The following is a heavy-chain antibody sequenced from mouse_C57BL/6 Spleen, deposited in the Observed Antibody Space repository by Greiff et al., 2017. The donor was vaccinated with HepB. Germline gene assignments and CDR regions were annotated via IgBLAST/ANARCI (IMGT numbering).Heavy chain of an antibody. CDR3: ARRAYYSNYYAMDY. CDR2: IYPGSGST. Sequence: QVQLKQPGAELVKPGASVKMSCKASGYTFTSYWITWVKQRPGQGLEWIGDIYPGSGSTNYNEKFKSKATLTVDTSSSTAYMHLSSLTSEDSAVYYCARRAYYSNYYAMDYWGQGTSVTVSS. CDR1: GYTFTSYW. V-gene: IGHV1-55*01. D-gene: IGHD2-5*01. J-gene: IGHJ4*01.